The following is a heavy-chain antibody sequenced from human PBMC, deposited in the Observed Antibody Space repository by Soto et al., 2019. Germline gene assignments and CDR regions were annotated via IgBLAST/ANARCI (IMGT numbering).Heavy chain of an antibody. J-gene: IGHJ6*02. CDR2: ILYDGSNK. CDR3: AKVGYCSGGSCFYYGMDV. CDR1: GFTFSSYD. Sequence: GGSLRLSCAASGFTFSSYDMHWVSHAPGKGLEWVAVILYDGSNKNYADSVKGRFTISRDNSKNTLYLQMNSLRAEDTAVYYCAKVGYCSGGSCFYYGMDVWGQATTVTVSS. D-gene: IGHD2-15*01. V-gene: IGHV3-30*18.